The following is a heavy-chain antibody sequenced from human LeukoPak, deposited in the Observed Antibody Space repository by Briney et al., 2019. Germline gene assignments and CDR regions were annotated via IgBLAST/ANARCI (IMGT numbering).Heavy chain of an antibody. CDR2: ISAYNGNT. CDR3: AREGYSSGWTLDY. D-gene: IGHD6-19*01. J-gene: IGHJ4*02. CDR1: GYTFTNYG. V-gene: IGHV1-18*01. Sequence: GASVKVSCXASGYTFTNYGISWVRQARGQGLEWMEWISAYNGNTNYAQKLQGRVTMTTDTFTSTAYMELRSLRSDDTAVYYCAREGYSSGWTLDYWGQGTLVTVSS.